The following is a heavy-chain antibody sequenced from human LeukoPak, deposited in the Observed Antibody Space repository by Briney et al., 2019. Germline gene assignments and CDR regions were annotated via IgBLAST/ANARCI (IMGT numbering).Heavy chain of an antibody. CDR1: GGSFSGYY. J-gene: IGHJ5*02. CDR2: INHSGST. Sequence: PSETLSLTCAVYGGSFSGYYCGWIRQPPGKGLEWIGEINHSGSTNYNPSLKSRVTISVDTSKNQFSLKLSSVTAADTAVYYCARGRVVTGKRGTNWFDPWGQGTLVTVSS. D-gene: IGHD2-21*02. CDR3: ARGRVVTGKRGTNWFDP. V-gene: IGHV4-34*01.